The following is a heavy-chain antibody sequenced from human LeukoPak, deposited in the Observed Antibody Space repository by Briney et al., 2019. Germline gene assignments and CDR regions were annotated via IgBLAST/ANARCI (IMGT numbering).Heavy chain of an antibody. CDR1: SYTFTSYG. J-gene: IGHJ4*02. V-gene: IGHV1-18*01. D-gene: IGHD3-3*01. Sequence: ASVKVSCKASSYTFTSYGISWVRQAPGQGLEWMGWISTYNGNTNYAQKLQGRVTMTTDTSTITAYMELRSLRSDDTAVYYCARVEGPAYDFRSLGSFDYWGQGTLVTVSS. CDR2: ISTYNGNT. CDR3: ARVEGPAYDFRSLGSFDY.